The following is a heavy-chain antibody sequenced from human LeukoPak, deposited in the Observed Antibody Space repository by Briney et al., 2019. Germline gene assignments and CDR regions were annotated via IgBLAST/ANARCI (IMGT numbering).Heavy chain of an antibody. CDR1: GFTFSGSA. CDR2: MRSKANSYAT. CDR3: KTYYYDSSGYYYGFDY. D-gene: IGHD3-22*01. Sequence: GGSLRLSCAASGFTFSGSAMHWVRQASGKGLEWVGRMRSKANSYATAYAASVKGRFTISRDDSKNTAYLQMNSLKTEDTSVYYCKTYYYDSSGYYYGFDYWGQGTLVTVSS. V-gene: IGHV3-73*01. J-gene: IGHJ4*02.